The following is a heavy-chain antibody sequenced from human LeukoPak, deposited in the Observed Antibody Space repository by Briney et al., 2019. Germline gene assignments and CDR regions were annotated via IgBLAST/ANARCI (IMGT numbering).Heavy chain of an antibody. CDR2: ISVSGDTI. Sequence: GGSLRLSCAASGFSLRSYEMNWVRQAPGKGLEWISHISVSGDTIYFEDSVKGRFTISRDTAKNSLYLQMNSLRAEDTAVYYCAKTTNFDLWGRGTLVTVSS. CDR1: GFSLRSYE. J-gene: IGHJ2*01. CDR3: AKTTNFDL. D-gene: IGHD1-7*01. V-gene: IGHV3-48*03.